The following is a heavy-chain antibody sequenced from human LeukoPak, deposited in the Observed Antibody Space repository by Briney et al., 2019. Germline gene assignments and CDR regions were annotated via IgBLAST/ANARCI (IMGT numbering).Heavy chain of an antibody. CDR3: ARDLGSGSYVVDY. CDR2: IKQDGSEK. D-gene: IGHD3-10*01. J-gene: IGHJ4*02. CDR1: GFTFSSYW. Sequence: PGGSLRLSCAASGFTFSSYWMSWVRQAPGKGLEWVANIKQDGSEKYYVDSVKGRFTISRDNAKNSLYLQMNSLRAEDTAVYYCARDLGSGSYVVDYWGQGTLVTVSS. V-gene: IGHV3-7*05.